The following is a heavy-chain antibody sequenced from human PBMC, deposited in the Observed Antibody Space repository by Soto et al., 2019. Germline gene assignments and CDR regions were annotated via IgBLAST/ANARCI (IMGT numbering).Heavy chain of an antibody. D-gene: IGHD3-3*01. CDR1: GDSLRIWDYY. V-gene: IGHV4-30-4*01. Sequence: QVQLQESGPGLVRPSQTLSLTCTVAGDSLRIWDYYWTWIRKPPGNVLEWIGFIYKSGTAKYTPALSSRVSISVDTSKNQFFLRLNYVTAADTAVYYCVRSFGRRFMEWPRFDPWGQGRLVTVSS. J-gene: IGHJ5*02. CDR3: VRSFGRRFMEWPRFDP. CDR2: IYKSGTA.